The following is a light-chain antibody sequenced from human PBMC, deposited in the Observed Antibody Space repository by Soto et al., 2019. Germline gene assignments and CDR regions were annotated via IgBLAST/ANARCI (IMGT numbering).Light chain of an antibody. Sequence: DIQMTQSPSTLSGSVGARVAIPCRASQTISSWLAWYQQKPGKAPKLLIYDASRVERGAPTRFSGSASGTEFTLTISSLQQDDFANYCSQQYNTSYTFGQGTQLEIK. J-gene: IGKJ2*01. V-gene: IGKV1-5*01. CDR3: QQYNTSYT. CDR2: DAS. CDR1: QTISSW.